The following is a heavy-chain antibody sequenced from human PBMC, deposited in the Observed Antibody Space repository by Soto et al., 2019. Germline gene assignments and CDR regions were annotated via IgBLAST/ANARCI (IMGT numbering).Heavy chain of an antibody. V-gene: IGHV4-30-4*01. Sequence: QVQLQESGPGLVKPSQTLSLTCTVSGGSISSGDYYWSWIRQPPGKGLEWIGYIYYSGSTYYNPSHKSRVTIAVDTSKNQCSLKLSSVTAADTAVYYFARHDTYYYYGMAVWGQATTVTVTS. J-gene: IGHJ6*02. D-gene: IGHD3-9*01. CDR1: GGSISSGDYY. CDR2: IYYSGST. CDR3: ARHDTYYYYGMAV.